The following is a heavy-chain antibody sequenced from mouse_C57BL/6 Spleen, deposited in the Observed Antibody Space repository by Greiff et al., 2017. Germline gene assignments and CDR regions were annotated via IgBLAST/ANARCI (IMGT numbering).Heavy chain of an antibody. CDR2: IDPSDSET. CDR1: GYTFTSYW. CDR3: AIESGYGSSYGGFAY. D-gene: IGHD1-1*01. Sequence: QVQLQQPGAELVRPGSSVKLSCKASGYTFTSYWMHWVKQRPIQGLEWIGNIDPSDSETHYNQKFKDKATLTVDKSSSTAYMQLSSLTSEDSAVYYCAIESGYGSSYGGFAYWGQGTLVTVSA. J-gene: IGHJ3*01. V-gene: IGHV1-52*01.